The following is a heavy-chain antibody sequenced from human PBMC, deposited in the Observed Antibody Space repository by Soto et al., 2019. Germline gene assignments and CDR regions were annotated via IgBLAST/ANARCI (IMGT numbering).Heavy chain of an antibody. CDR1: GFTFSNAW. D-gene: IGHD1-26*01. J-gene: IGHJ4*02. V-gene: IGHV3-15*01. Sequence: GGSLRLSCAASGFTFSNAWMSWVRQAPGKGLEWVGRIKSKTDGGTTDYAAPVKGRFTISRDDSKNTLYLQMNSLKTEDTAVYYCKPDSGSLTLGYCGQGPLVTVYS. CDR2: IKSKTDGGTT. CDR3: KPDSGSLTLGY.